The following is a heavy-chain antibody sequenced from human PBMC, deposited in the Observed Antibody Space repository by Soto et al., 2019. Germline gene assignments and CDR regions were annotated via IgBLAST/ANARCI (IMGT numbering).Heavy chain of an antibody. CDR2: INPKSGGT. CDR1: GYTFTGYY. V-gene: IGHV1-2*04. Sequence: GASVKVSCKASGYTFTGYYMHWVRQAPGQGLVWLGRINPKSGGTSTAQKFQGWVTMTTDTSISTASMELTRLTSDDTAIYYCARGDSTDCSNGVCSFFYNHDMDVWGQGTTVTVSS. J-gene: IGHJ6*02. D-gene: IGHD2-8*01. CDR3: ARGDSTDCSNGVCSFFYNHDMDV.